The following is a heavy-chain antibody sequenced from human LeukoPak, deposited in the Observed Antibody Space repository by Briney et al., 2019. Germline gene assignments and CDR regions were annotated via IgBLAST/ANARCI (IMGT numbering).Heavy chain of an antibody. D-gene: IGHD6-19*01. CDR1: GYTFTGYY. V-gene: IGHV1-2*02. J-gene: IGHJ4*02. CDR3: ATWEYRSGWWNLDY. CDR2: INPNSGGT. Sequence: GASVKVSCKASGYTFTGYYMHWVRQAPGQGLERMGWINPNSGGTNYAQKFQGRVTMTRDTSISTAYMELSRLRSDDTAVYYCATWEYRSGWWNLDYWGQGTLVTVSS.